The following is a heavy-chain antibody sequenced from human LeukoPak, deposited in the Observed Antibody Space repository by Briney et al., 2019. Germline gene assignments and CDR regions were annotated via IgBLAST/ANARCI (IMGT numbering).Heavy chain of an antibody. CDR2: INHRGST. V-gene: IGHV4-34*01. D-gene: IGHD1-1*01. CDR3: ARDGRDTSALYNPLRFDY. CDR1: GGSFSGYY. Sequence: SDTLSLTCGVCGGSFSGYYWSWIRQPPGKGLEGIGEINHRGSTNYNPSLKSRVTISVDTSKNQFSLRLSSVTAADTAVYYCARDGRDTSALYNPLRFDYWGQGTLVTVSS. J-gene: IGHJ4*02.